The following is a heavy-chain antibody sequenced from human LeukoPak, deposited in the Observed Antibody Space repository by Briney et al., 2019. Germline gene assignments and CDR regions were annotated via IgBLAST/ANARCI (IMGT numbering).Heavy chain of an antibody. CDR2: MNPNSGNT. V-gene: IGHV1-8*01. CDR1: GYTFTSYD. D-gene: IGHD3-22*01. CDR3: ARGGYYYDSSGYYYVFDC. J-gene: IGHJ4*02. Sequence: ASVKVSCKASGYTFTSYDINWVRQATGQGLEWMGWMNPNSGNTGHAQKFQGRVTMTRNTSISTAYMELSSLRSEDTAVYYCARGGYYYDSSGYYYVFDCWGQGTLVTVSS.